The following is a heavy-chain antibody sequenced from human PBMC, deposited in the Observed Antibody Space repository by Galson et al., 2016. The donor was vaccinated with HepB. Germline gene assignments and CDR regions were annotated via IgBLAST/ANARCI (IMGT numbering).Heavy chain of an antibody. CDR3: AKYIDWFDP. J-gene: IGHJ5*02. CDR2: IYWDDDK. D-gene: IGHD5-18*01. CDR1: GFSLRSNGLG. V-gene: IGHV2-5*02. Sequence: PALVKPTQPLTLTCTFSGFSLRSNGLGVGWIRQSPGKALEWLALIYWDDDKRYSPSLKSRLTITQDTSKNQVRLMMTNMHPGDKATYFCAKYIDWFDPWGQGTQVTVSS.